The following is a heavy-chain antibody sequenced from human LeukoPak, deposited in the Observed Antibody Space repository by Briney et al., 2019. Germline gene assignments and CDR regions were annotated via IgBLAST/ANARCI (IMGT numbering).Heavy chain of an antibody. CDR2: IDTNTGNP. Sequence: ASVKVSCKASGYTFTSYAMNWVRQAPGQGLEWMGWIDTNTGNPTYAQGFTGRFVFSLDTSVSTAYLQISSLKAEDTAVYYCARDLPKYSSSWYRPYNWFDPWGQGTLVTVSS. J-gene: IGHJ5*02. D-gene: IGHD6-13*01. V-gene: IGHV7-4-1*02. CDR3: ARDLPKYSSSWYRPYNWFDP. CDR1: GYTFTSYA.